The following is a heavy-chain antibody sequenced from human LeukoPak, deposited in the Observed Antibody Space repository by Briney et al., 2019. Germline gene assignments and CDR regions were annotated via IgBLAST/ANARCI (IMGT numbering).Heavy chain of an antibody. CDR1: GFTFSSYG. J-gene: IGHJ3*02. D-gene: IGHD5-18*01. Sequence: GGSLRLSCAASGFTFSSYGMHWVRQAPGKGLEWVAFIRYVGSNKYYADSVKGRFTISRDNSKNTLYLQMNSLRAEDTAVYYCAKDLRGYSYGSDAFDIWGQGTMVTVSS. V-gene: IGHV3-30*02. CDR2: IRYVGSNK. CDR3: AKDLRGYSYGSDAFDI.